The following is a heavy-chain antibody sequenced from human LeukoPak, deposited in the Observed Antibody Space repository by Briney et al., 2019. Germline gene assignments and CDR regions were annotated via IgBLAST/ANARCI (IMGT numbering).Heavy chain of an antibody. D-gene: IGHD3-9*01. CDR1: EYTFSDYY. J-gene: IGHJ2*01. CDR3: AREPIRVFDYFEL. Sequence: ASVKVSCKASEYTFSDYYMHWVRQAPGRGLEWMSCVNLDSGVTDYAQKFQGRITMTRDTSISTAYMDLSSLKSDDTGIYFCAREPIRVFDYFELWGRGTLVSVSS. CDR2: VNLDSGVT. V-gene: IGHV1-2*02.